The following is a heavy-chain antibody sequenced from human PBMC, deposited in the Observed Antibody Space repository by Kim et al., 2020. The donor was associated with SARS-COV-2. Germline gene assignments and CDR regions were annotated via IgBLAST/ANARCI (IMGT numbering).Heavy chain of an antibody. CDR1: GFTFSSYS. CDR2: ISSSSSTI. D-gene: IGHD2-2*02. Sequence: GGSLRLSCAASGFTFSSYSMNWVRQAPGKGLEWVSYISSSSSTIYYAYSVKGRFTISRDNAKNSLYLQMNSLRDEDTAVYYCATIQDIVVVPAAIPVSYYYYGMDVWGQGTTVTVSS. J-gene: IGHJ6*02. CDR3: ATIQDIVVVPAAIPVSYYYYGMDV. V-gene: IGHV3-48*02.